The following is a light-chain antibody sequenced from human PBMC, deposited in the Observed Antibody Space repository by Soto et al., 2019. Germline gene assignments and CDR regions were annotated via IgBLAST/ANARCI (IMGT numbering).Light chain of an antibody. Sequence: QSVLTQPPSVSGAPGQRVTISCTGSSSNIGAGYDVHWYQQVTGTAPKLLIYGNTNRPSGVPDRFSGSKSGTSASLVITGLQAEDEVDYYCQSYDSSLSGWVFGGGTKVTVL. CDR2: GNT. CDR1: SSNIGAGYD. CDR3: QSYDSSLSGWV. V-gene: IGLV1-40*01. J-gene: IGLJ3*02.